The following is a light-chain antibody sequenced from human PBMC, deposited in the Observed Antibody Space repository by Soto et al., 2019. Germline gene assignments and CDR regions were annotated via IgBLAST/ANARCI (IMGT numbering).Light chain of an antibody. V-gene: IGKV1-5*03. CDR3: LQYNTFST. CDR2: KAS. J-gene: IGKJ1*01. Sequence: DIQMTQSPSVLSASVGDRVTITCRASQTISSWLAWYQQKPGKAPKLLIYKASTLDNGVPSRFSGSGSGTEFTLTISSLQPDDFATYYCLQYNTFSTFGQGTKVEIK. CDR1: QTISSW.